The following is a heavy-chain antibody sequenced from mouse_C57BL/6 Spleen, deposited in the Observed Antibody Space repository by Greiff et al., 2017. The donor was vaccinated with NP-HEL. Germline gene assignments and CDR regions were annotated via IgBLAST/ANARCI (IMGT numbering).Heavy chain of an antibody. CDR2: IDPENGDT. V-gene: IGHV14-4*01. CDR1: GFNIKDYY. J-gene: IGHJ2*01. Sequence: VQLQQSGAELVRPGASVKLSCTASGFNIKDYYMHWVKQRPEQGLEWIGWIDPENGDTEYSSKFQGKATITADTSSNTAYLQLSSRTAEDTAVYDCTTESAGANDFDDWGQGTTLTVAA. CDR3: TTESAGANDFDD.